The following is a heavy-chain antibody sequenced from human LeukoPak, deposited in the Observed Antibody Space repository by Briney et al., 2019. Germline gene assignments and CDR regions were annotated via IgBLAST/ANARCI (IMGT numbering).Heavy chain of an antibody. CDR2: IYSGGST. Sequence: GGSLRLSCAASGFTFSCYRMNWLRQAPGKGLEWVSIIYSGGSTYYADSVKGRFTISRHNSKNTLYLQMNSLTAEDTAVYLCASEGGGSAFDISGQGTMVTVSS. V-gene: IGHV3-53*04. CDR1: GFTFSCYR. D-gene: IGHD3-16*01. J-gene: IGHJ3*02. CDR3: ASEGGGSAFDI.